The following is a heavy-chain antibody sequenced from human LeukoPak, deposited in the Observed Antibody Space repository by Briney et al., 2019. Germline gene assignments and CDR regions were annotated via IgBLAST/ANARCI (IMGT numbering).Heavy chain of an antibody. V-gene: IGHV4-59*01. CDR1: GGSISSYY. Sequence: SETLSLTCTVSGGSISSYYWSWIRQPPGKGLEWIGYIYYSGSTNYNPSPKSRVTISVDTSKNQFSLKLSSVTAADTAVYYCAREVGATYNWFDPWGQGTLVTVSS. CDR3: AREVGATYNWFDP. J-gene: IGHJ5*02. CDR2: IYYSGST. D-gene: IGHD1-26*01.